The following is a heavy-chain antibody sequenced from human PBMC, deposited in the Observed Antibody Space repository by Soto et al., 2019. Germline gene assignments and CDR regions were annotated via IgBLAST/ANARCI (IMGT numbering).Heavy chain of an antibody. V-gene: IGHV3-7*01. D-gene: IGHD2-2*01. CDR1: GFTFTTYW. CDR2: IKQDGTEK. Sequence: EMQLVESGGGLVQPGGSLRLSCAASGFTFTTYWMHWVRQAPGKGLEWVANIKQDGTEKYYVDSVKGRFTISRDNGKNSMCLQMDSLRAEDTGVSYCARSWFQLRDFEWWGQGTLVTVSS. J-gene: IGHJ4*02. CDR3: ARSWFQLRDFEW.